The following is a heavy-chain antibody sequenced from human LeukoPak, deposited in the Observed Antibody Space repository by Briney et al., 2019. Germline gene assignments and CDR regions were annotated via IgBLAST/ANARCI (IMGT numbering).Heavy chain of an antibody. J-gene: IGHJ5*02. V-gene: IGHV1-2*02. D-gene: IGHD2-2*01. Sequence: GASVKVSCKASGYTFIGYYMHWVRQAPGQGLEWMGWINPNSGGTNYAQKFQGRVTMTRDTSISTAYMELSRLRSDDTAVYYCAREGLPKAGIVVVPAPNWFDPWGQGTLVTVSS. CDR1: GYTFIGYY. CDR2: INPNSGGT. CDR3: AREGLPKAGIVVVPAPNWFDP.